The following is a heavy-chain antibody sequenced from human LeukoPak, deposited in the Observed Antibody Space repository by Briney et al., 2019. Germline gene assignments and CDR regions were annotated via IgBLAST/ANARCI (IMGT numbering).Heavy chain of an antibody. CDR3: ARGVTDYGDYLRGFGVSFDY. J-gene: IGHJ4*02. Sequence: PSQTLSLTCTVSGGSISSGGYYWSWIRQPPGKGLEWIGYIYHSGSTYYNPSLKSRVTISVDRSKNQFSLKLSSVTAADTAVYYWARGVTDYGDYLRGFGVSFDYWGQGTLVTVSS. V-gene: IGHV4-30-2*01. CDR1: GGSISSGGYY. D-gene: IGHD4-17*01. CDR2: IYHSGST.